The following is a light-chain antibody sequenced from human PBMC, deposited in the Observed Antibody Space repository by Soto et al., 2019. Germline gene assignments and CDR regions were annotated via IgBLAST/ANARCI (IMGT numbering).Light chain of an antibody. Sequence: EIVLTQSPGTLSLSSGERATLSCRASQSVTNNQFAWFRQKPGQAPRLLIWGVSNRATGIPDRFSGSGSGTDFTLTISRLEPEDFAVYYCQQYNNWPPITFGQGTRLEIK. CDR2: GVS. CDR1: QSVTNNQ. V-gene: IGKV3-20*01. CDR3: QQYNNWPPIT. J-gene: IGKJ5*01.